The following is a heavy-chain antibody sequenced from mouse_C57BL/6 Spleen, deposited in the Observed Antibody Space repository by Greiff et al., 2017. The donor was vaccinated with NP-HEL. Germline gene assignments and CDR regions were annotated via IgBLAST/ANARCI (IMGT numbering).Heavy chain of an antibody. CDR3: ARVLYYEGAMDY. CDR1: GFSLTSYG. V-gene: IGHV2-2*01. CDR2: IWSGGST. J-gene: IGHJ4*01. Sequence: VKVEESGPGLVQPSQSLSITCTVSGFSLTSYGVHWVRQSPGKGLEWLGVIWSGGSTDYNAAFISRLSISKDNSKSQVFFKMNSLQADDTAIYYCARVLYYEGAMDYWGQGTSVTVSS. D-gene: IGHD2-4*01.